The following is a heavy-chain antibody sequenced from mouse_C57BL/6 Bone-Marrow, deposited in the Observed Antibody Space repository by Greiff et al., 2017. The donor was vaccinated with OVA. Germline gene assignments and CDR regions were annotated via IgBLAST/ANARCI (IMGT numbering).Heavy chain of an antibody. V-gene: IGHV5-9-1*02. CDR2: ISSGGDYI. J-gene: IGHJ4*01. Sequence: EVKLVESGEGLVKPGGSLKLSCAASGFTFSSYAMSWVRQTPEKRLEWVAYISSGGDYIYYADTVKGRFPISRDNARNTLYLQMSSLKSEDTAMYYCTREDYYDYVYYAMDYWGQGTSVTVSS. CDR1: GFTFSSYA. CDR3: TREDYYDYVYYAMDY. D-gene: IGHD2-4*01.